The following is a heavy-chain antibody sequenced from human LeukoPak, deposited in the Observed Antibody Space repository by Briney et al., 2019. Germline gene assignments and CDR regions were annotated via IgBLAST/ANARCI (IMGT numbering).Heavy chain of an antibody. CDR1: GGSISSSSYY. D-gene: IGHD6-13*01. CDR3: ATSGYSSSCPDY. Sequence: SETLSLTCTVSGGSISSSSYYWSWIRQPAGKGLEWIGRTYTSGSTNYNPSLKSPITLLVNPPKNQSFPKQSPLTAADTACTYCATSGYSSSCPDYWGQGTLVTVSS. J-gene: IGHJ4*02. V-gene: IGHV4-61*02. CDR2: TYTSGST.